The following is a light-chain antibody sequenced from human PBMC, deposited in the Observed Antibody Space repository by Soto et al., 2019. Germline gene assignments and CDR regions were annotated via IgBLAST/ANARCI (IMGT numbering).Light chain of an antibody. V-gene: IGKV3-20*01. CDR2: GAS. J-gene: IGKJ1*01. CDR1: QSVSSSF. CDR3: QQSGRP. Sequence: EIVLTQSPGTLSLSPGERATLSCRASQSVSSSFLAWYQQKPGQAPRLLIYGASSRATGIPDRFSGSGSGTDFTLTISRLEPEDSAVYYCQQSGRPFGQGTKVEIK.